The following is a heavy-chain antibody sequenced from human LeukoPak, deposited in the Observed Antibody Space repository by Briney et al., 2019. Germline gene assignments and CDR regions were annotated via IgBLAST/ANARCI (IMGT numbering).Heavy chain of an antibody. V-gene: IGHV1-2*02. J-gene: IGHJ4*02. D-gene: IGHD3-9*01. CDR2: INPNSGGT. Sequence: GASVKVSCKASGYTYTGYYMHGVRQAPGQGLAGMGWINPNSGGTNYAQKFQGRVTMTRDTSISTAYMELSRLRSDDTAVYYCARGYFDWLFCGKIDYWGQGTLVTVSS. CDR3: ARGYFDWLFCGKIDY. CDR1: GYTYTGYY.